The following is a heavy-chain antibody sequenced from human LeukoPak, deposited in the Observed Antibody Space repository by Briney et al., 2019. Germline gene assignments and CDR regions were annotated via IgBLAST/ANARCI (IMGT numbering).Heavy chain of an antibody. CDR2: INPNSGGT. J-gene: IGHJ5*02. CDR1: GYTFTGYY. CDR3: ARVIVVVVAATPHGWFDP. D-gene: IGHD2-15*01. V-gene: IGHV1-2*02. Sequence: ASVKVSCKASGYTFTGYYMHWVRQAPGQGLEWMGWINPNSGGTNYAQKFQGRVTMTRDTSISTAYMELSRLRSDDTAVYYCARVIVVVVAATPHGWFDPGGQGTLVTVSS.